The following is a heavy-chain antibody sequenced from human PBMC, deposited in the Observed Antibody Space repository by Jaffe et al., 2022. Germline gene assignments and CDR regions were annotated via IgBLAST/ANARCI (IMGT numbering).Heavy chain of an antibody. Sequence: EVQLVESGGGLVQPGGSLRLSCAASGFTFSSYEMNWVRQAPGKGLEWVSYISSSGSTIYYADSVKGRFTISRDNAKNSLYLQMNSLRAEDTAVYYCARDYNGDYDSDYFDYWGQGTLVTVSS. CDR1: GFTFSSYE. CDR3: ARDYNGDYDSDYFDY. J-gene: IGHJ4*02. CDR2: ISSSGSTI. D-gene: IGHD4-17*01. V-gene: IGHV3-48*03.